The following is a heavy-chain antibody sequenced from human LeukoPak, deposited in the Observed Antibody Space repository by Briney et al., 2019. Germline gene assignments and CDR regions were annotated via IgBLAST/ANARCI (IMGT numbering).Heavy chain of an antibody. D-gene: IGHD3-22*01. CDR2: INAGNGNT. CDR1: GYTFTSYA. V-gene: IGHV1-3*01. Sequence: GASVKVSCKASGYTFTSYAMHWVRQAPGQRLEWMGWINAGNGNTKYSQKFQGRVTITRDTSASTAYMELSSLRSEDTAVYYCARGGIVVVITEFDYWGQGTLVTVSS. CDR3: ARGGIVVVITEFDY. J-gene: IGHJ4*02.